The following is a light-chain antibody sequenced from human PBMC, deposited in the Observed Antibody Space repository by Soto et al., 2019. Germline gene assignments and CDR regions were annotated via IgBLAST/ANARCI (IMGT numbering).Light chain of an antibody. V-gene: IGLV2-14*03. CDR2: DVS. J-gene: IGLJ1*01. CDR1: SRDLGGYNY. CDR3: SSYTSSNTLV. Sequence: QSALTQPASVSGSPGQSITISCTGTSRDLGGYNYVSWYQHHPGKAPKLMIYDVSNLASGVSNRFSGSKSGNTASLTISGLQAEDEADYYCSSYTSSNTLVFGTGTKVTVL.